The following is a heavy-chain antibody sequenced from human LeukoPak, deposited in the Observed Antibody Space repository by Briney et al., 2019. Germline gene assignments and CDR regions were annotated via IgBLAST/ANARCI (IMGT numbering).Heavy chain of an antibody. J-gene: IGHJ4*02. CDR2: MRLAGSVT. V-gene: IGHV3-7*01. CDR1: ASTFIRSY. Sequence: SGGSLRLSCAASASTFIRSYMGWVRQAAGKGLVWVAPMRLAGSVTYYVESVKGRFTISRDNTKNLLYLHMNNLRAEDTAVYYCVIDRGARWGQGTLVTVSS. CDR3: VIDRGAR.